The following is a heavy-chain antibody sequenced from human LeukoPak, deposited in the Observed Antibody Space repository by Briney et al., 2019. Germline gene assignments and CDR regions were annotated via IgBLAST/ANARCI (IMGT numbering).Heavy chain of an antibody. CDR3: ARVSVAGTGPDY. CDR1: GGAVSSSNYY. CDR2: FSYNAHS. D-gene: IGHD6-19*01. Sequence: SETLSLTCTVSGGAVSSSNYYWSWIRQSPGKGLEWVGFFSYNAHSDYNPSLKSRVTISIDTSMNQFSLRLTSVTAAHTAIYYCARVSVAGTGPDYWGQGTLVTVSS. J-gene: IGHJ4*02. V-gene: IGHV4-61*01.